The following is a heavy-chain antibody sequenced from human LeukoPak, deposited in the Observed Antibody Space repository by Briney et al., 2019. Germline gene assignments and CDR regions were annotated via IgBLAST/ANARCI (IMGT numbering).Heavy chain of an antibody. CDR2: ISAYNGNT. Sequence: ASVKVSCKASGYTFTSYGFSWVRQAPGQGLEWMGWISAYNGNTNYAQKLQGRATMTTDTSTSTAYMALRSLRSDDTAVYYCARGSPLTTQLWAGYYYGMDVWGQGTTVTVSS. D-gene: IGHD4-17*01. CDR3: ARGSPLTTQLWAGYYYGMDV. CDR1: GYTFTSYG. J-gene: IGHJ6*02. V-gene: IGHV1-18*01.